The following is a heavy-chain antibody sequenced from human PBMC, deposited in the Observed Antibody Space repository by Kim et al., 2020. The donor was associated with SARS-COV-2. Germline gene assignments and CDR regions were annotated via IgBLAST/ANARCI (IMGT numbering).Heavy chain of an antibody. CDR3: ARGDWNYLLDY. Sequence: TNDHPSLQRRGAISVNKTKNQFSLKLSSVTAADTAVYYCARGDWNYLLDYWGQGTLVTVSS. J-gene: IGHJ4*02. CDR2: T. V-gene: IGHV4-34*01. D-gene: IGHD1-7*01.